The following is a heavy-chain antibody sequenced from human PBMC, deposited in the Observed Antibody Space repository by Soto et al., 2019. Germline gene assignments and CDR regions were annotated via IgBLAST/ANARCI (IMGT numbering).Heavy chain of an antibody. J-gene: IGHJ6*02. CDR3: ARDDHGDLGPFYYHGMDL. CDR2: LDADGGST. CDR1: GFTFSTYD. Sequence: GGSLRLSCTASGFTFSTYDMTWVRQAPGKGLEWVSTLDADGGSTFYVDSVKGRFTISRDNSKNTLYLQMNSLRVEDTAVYYCARDDHGDLGPFYYHGMDLWGPGTTVTVSS. V-gene: IGHV3-23*01. D-gene: IGHD3-10*01.